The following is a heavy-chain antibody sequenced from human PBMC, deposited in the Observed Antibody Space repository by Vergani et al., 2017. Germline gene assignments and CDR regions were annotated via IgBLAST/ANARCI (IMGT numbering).Heavy chain of an antibody. CDR2: ISSSSSYI. Sequence: VQLVESGGGLVKPGGSLRLSCAASGFTFSSYSMNWVRQAPGKGLEWVSSISSSSSYIYYADSVKGRFTISRDNAKNSLYLQMNSLRAEDTAVYYCARDFDYYDSSGYSFDYWGQGTLVTVSS. V-gene: IGHV3-21*01. CDR1: GFTFSSYS. J-gene: IGHJ4*02. D-gene: IGHD3-22*01. CDR3: ARDFDYYDSSGYSFDY.